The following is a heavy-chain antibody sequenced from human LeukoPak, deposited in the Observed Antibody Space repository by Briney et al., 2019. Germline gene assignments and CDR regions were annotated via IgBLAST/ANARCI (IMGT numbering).Heavy chain of an antibody. CDR3: ARGVGAKSFYYFDY. J-gene: IGHJ4*02. Sequence: GGSLRLSCAASGFTFSSYGMHWVRQAPGKGLEWVAVIWYDGSNKYYADPVKGRFTISRDNSKNTLYLQMNSLRAEDTAVYYCARGVGAKSFYYFDYWGQGTLVTVSS. CDR1: GFTFSSYG. V-gene: IGHV3-33*01. D-gene: IGHD1-26*01. CDR2: IWYDGSNK.